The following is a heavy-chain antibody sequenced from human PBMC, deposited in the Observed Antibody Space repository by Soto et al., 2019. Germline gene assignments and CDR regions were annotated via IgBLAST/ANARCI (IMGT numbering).Heavy chain of an antibody. V-gene: IGHV1-69*01. CDR3: ARVVGVAARPAYFDY. J-gene: IGHJ4*02. D-gene: IGHD6-6*01. Sequence: QVQLVQSGAEVNKPGSSVNVSCKASGGTFSSYAISWVRQAPGQGLEWMGGIIPIFGTANYAQKFHGRVTITADESTSTAYMELSSLRSEDTAVYYCARVVGVAARPAYFDYWGQGTLVTVSS. CDR2: IIPIFGTA. CDR1: GGTFSSYA.